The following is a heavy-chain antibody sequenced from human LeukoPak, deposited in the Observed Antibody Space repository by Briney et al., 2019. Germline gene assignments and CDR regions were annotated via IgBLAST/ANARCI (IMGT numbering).Heavy chain of an antibody. J-gene: IGHJ4*02. CDR3: ARDRLGLPVDY. V-gene: IGHV4-59*01. CDR1: DGSISTYY. CDR2: IYYSGST. D-gene: IGHD3-16*01. Sequence: PSETLSLTCTVSDGSISTYYWTWIRQPPGKGLEWIGYIYYSGSTNYNPSLKSRVTMSVDTSKNQFSLKLNSVTAADTAVYYCARDRLGLPVDYWGRGTLVTVSS.